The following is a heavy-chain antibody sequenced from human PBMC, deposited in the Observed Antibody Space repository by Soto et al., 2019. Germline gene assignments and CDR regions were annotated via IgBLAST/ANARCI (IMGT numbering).Heavy chain of an antibody. V-gene: IGHV3-30*18. CDR3: AKDGSPGDYVLDY. J-gene: IGHJ4*02. CDR1: GFTFSSYG. Sequence: GGSLRLSCAASGFTFSSYGMHWVRQAPGKGLEWVAVISYDGSNKYYADSVKGRFTISRDNSKNTLYLQMNSLRAEDTAVYYCAKDGSPGDYVLDYWGQGTLVTVSS. CDR2: ISYDGSNK. D-gene: IGHD4-17*01.